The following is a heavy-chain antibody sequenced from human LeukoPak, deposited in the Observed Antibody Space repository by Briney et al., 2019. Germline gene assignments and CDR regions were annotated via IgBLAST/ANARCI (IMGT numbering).Heavy chain of an antibody. Sequence: PSETLSLTCSVSRGSISGYYWSWIRQPPGKAREWIAYIYYSGTTNYNPSLNSRVTISVDTSDNHFSLKLSSVTAADTAVYYCARGWQYFDHWGEGTLVTVSS. CDR3: ARGWQYFDH. J-gene: IGHJ4*02. CDR1: RGSISGYY. CDR2: IYYSGTT. V-gene: IGHV4-59*01.